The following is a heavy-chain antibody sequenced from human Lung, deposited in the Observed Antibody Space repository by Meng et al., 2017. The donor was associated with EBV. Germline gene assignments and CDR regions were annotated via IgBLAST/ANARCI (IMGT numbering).Heavy chain of an antibody. CDR3: ARQSGYFDY. Sequence: WGRRPLNPCVIPFLTRTSHGGPSDIYFLRLTPPPPGKGLELIGHIYYRGTTNYHPSLKGRVTISVDTSKSQFSLKLSSVTATDTAVYYCARQSGYFDYWGQGTLVTVSS. CDR1: GGPSDIYF. J-gene: IGHJ4*02. CDR2: IYYRGTT. D-gene: IGHD3-10*01. V-gene: IGHV4-59*08.